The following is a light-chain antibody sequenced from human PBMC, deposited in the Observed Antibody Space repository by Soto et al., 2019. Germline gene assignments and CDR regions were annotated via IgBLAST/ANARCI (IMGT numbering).Light chain of an antibody. Sequence: QSVLTQPPSVSGAPGQRVTISCTGSSSNIGAGYDVHWYQQLPGRAPKLLIYGNTNRPSGVPDRFSGSKSGTLASLAITGLQAEDEADYYCLSFDSSLSVVFGGWTKLTVL. CDR2: GNT. CDR1: SSNIGAGYD. V-gene: IGLV1-40*01. J-gene: IGLJ2*01. CDR3: LSFDSSLSVV.